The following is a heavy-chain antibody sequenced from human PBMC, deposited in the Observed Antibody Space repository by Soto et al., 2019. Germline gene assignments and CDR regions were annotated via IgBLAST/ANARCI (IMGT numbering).Heavy chain of an antibody. Sequence: KPSETLSLTCAVYGGSFSGYYWSWIRQPPGKGLEWIGEINHSGSTNYNPSLKSRVTISVDTSKNQFSLKLSSVTAADTAVYYCARGSAYYGSGSEFDYWGQGTLVTVSS. D-gene: IGHD3-10*01. V-gene: IGHV4-34*01. J-gene: IGHJ4*02. CDR2: INHSGST. CDR1: GGSFSGYY. CDR3: ARGSAYYGSGSEFDY.